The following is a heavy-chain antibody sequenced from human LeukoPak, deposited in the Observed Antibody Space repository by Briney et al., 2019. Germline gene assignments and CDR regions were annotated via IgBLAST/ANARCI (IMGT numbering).Heavy chain of an antibody. J-gene: IGHJ4*02. CDR3: AKGRYFGEHYFGC. D-gene: IGHD3-10*01. CDR2: ISGSGSST. CDR1: GFTFSGYA. Sequence: PGGSLRLSCAASGFTFSGYAMTWVRQAPGKGLEWVSTISGSGSSTYYADSMKGRFTISRDNSNNTLYLQMNSLRAEDTAVYYCAKGRYFGEHYFGCWGQGTLVTVSS. V-gene: IGHV3-23*01.